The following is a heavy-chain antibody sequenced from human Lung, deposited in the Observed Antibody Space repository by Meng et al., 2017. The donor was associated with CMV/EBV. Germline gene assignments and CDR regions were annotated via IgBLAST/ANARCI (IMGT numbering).Heavy chain of an antibody. J-gene: IGHJ6*02. CDR1: GFTFDDYA. V-gene: IGHV3-9*01. CDR3: AKDIRGRTYYYYGMDV. CDR2: ISWNSGSI. Sequence: SLKISCAASGFTFDDYAMHWVRQAPGKGLEWVSGISWNSGSIGYADSVKGRFTISRDNAKNSLYLQMNSLRAEDTALYYCAKDIRGRTYYYYGMDVWGQGTXVTVSS.